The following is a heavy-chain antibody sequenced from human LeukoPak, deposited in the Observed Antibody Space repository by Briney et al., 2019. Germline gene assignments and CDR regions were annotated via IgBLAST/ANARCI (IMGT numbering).Heavy chain of an antibody. Sequence: ASVKVSCKASGYTFTSYGISWVRQAPGQGLEWMGWISAYNGNTNYAQKLQGRVTMTTDTSTSTAYMELRSLRSDDTAVYYCARAVWIEGIAAAGDFDYWGLGTLVTVSS. V-gene: IGHV1-18*01. CDR1: GYTFTSYG. J-gene: IGHJ4*02. CDR3: ARAVWIEGIAAAGDFDY. D-gene: IGHD6-13*01. CDR2: ISAYNGNT.